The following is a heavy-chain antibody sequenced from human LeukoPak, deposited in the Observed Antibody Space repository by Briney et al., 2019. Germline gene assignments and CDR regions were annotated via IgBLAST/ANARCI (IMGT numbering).Heavy chain of an antibody. CDR2: VYYSGNT. D-gene: IGHD1-26*01. J-gene: IGHJ3*02. Sequence: SETLSLTCSVSGGSISTYYYSWIRQPPGKELEWIGYVYYSGNTNYNPSLKSRVTISLDTSKNHLSLKMTSVTVADTAMYYCAREWATGAFDIWGQGTMVTVSS. CDR3: AREWATGAFDI. CDR1: GGSISTYY. V-gene: IGHV4-59*01.